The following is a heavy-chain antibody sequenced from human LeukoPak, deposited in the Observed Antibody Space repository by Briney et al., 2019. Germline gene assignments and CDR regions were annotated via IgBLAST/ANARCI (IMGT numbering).Heavy chain of an antibody. CDR3: AKTIASLGSGARYFDP. J-gene: IGHJ5*02. V-gene: IGHV5-51*01. CDR2: MHPGESEI. CDR1: GYSFTNYW. D-gene: IGHD5/OR15-5a*01. Sequence: GESLKISCKASGYSFTNYWSAWVRQKPGKGLEWMGIMHPGESEINYSPSFEGQVTISADTSISTAYLEWYSLKASDSAIYYCAKTIASLGSGARYFDPWGQGTMITVSS.